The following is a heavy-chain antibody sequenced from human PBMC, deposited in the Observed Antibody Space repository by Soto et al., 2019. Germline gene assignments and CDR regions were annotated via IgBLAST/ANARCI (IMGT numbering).Heavy chain of an antibody. V-gene: IGHV1-69*12. CDR3: AIVATGTETIDACDI. CDR2: IIPIFGTA. CDR1: GGTFSSYA. Sequence: QVQLVQSGAEVKKPGSSVKVSCKASGGTFSSYAISWVRQAPGQGLEWMGGIIPIFGTANSAQKFQGSVTSXXDXSXNTAYMQLTSLRSEDTAVYYGAIVATGTETIDACDIWGQETMVTVSS. J-gene: IGHJ3*02. D-gene: IGHD1-1*01.